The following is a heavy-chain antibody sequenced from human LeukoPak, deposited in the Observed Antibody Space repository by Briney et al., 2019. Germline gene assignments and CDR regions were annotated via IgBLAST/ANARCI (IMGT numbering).Heavy chain of an antibody. V-gene: IGHV3-30*18. CDR2: ISYDGSNK. J-gene: IGHJ6*02. D-gene: IGHD3-22*01. CDR1: GFTFSSYG. CDR3: AKDRDRGLIYYGMDV. Sequence: PGGSLRLSCAASGFTFSSYGMHWVRQAPGKGLEWVAVISYDGSNKYYADSVKGRFTISRDNSKNTLYLQMNSLRAEDTAVYYCAKDRDRGLIYYGMDVWGQGTTVTVSS.